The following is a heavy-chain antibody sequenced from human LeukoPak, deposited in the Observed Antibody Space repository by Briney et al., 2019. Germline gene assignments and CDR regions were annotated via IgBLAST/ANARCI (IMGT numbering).Heavy chain of an antibody. Sequence: PGGSLRLSCAASGFTFSSYEMNWVRQAPGKGLEWVSYISSSGSTIYYADSVKGRFTISRDNAKNSLYLQMNSLRAEDTAVYYCAREHENWLWGAFDIWGQGTMVTVSS. J-gene: IGHJ3*02. CDR1: GFTFSSYE. CDR3: AREHENWLWGAFDI. V-gene: IGHV3-48*03. CDR2: ISSSGSTI. D-gene: IGHD3-9*01.